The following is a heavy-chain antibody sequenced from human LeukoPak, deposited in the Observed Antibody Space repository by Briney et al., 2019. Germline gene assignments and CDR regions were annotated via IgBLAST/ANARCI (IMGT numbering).Heavy chain of an antibody. CDR1: GGSISSYY. J-gene: IGHJ4*02. Sequence: SETLSLTCTVSGGSISSYYWSWIPQPPGKGLEWIGYIYYSGSTNYNPSLKSRVTISVDTSKNQFSLKLSSVTAADTAVYYCARLMPTYYFDYWGQGTLVTVSS. CDR2: IYYSGST. CDR3: ARLMPTYYFDY. V-gene: IGHV4-59*08. D-gene: IGHD2-2*01.